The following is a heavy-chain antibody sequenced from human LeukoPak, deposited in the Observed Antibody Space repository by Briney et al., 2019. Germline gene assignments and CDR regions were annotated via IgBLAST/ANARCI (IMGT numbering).Heavy chain of an antibody. CDR2: VKTTTDGGTA. CDR3: TYEGFDY. J-gene: IGHJ4*02. Sequence: GGSLRLSCTASEFAFSNVWMSWVRQSPGKGLEWVGRVKTTTDGGTAEYAAPVKGRFTISRDDSKNTMYLQMNSLKIEDTGVYYCTYEGFDYWGQGTLVTVSS. V-gene: IGHV3-15*01. D-gene: IGHD3-3*01. CDR1: EFAFSNVW.